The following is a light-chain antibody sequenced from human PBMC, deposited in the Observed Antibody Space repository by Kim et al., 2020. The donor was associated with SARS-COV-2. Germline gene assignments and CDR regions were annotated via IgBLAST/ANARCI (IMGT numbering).Light chain of an antibody. V-gene: IGLV2-14*01. CDR3: NSYTKSATRV. Sequence: QSALTQPASVSGSPGQSITISCTGTSSDVGAYNYVSWYQHHPGKAPKLMIYEVNNRPSGVSNRFSGSKSGNTASLTISGLQAEDAADYYCNSYTKSATRVFGGGTKVTVL. CDR2: EVN. J-gene: IGLJ3*02. CDR1: SSDVGAYNY.